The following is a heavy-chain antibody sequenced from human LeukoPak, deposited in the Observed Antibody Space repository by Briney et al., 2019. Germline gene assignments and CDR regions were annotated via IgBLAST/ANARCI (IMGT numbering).Heavy chain of an antibody. D-gene: IGHD6-13*01. CDR2: MNPNSDNT. Sequence: ASVKVSCQASGYTLTSYDNKWVRQAPEQGLEWMGGMNPNSDNTGYAQKFQGRVTITRNTSISTAYMELSSLRSEDTAAYYCARALDSSSWYYYYMDVWGKGTTVTVSS. CDR3: ARALDSSSWYYYYMDV. V-gene: IGHV1-8*03. CDR1: GYTLTSYD. J-gene: IGHJ6*03.